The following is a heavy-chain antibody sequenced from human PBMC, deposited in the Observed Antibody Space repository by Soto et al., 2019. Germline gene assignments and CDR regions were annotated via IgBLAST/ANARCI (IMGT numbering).Heavy chain of an antibody. J-gene: IGHJ4*02. CDR1: GCSISSGGYY. CDR2: IYDSGST. D-gene: IGHD5-12*01. V-gene: IGHV4-61*08. Sequence: PSETLSLTCTVSGCSISSGGYYWSWIRQPPGKGLELIGYIYDSGSTYYNPSLKSRVTISADTSKNQFSLKLSSVTAADTAVYYCARDGDGYNYWGQGTLVTAS. CDR3: ARDGDGYNY.